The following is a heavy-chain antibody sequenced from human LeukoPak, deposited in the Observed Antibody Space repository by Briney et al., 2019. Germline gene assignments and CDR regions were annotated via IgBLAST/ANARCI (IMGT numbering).Heavy chain of an antibody. CDR3: ARAMAASGQYYFDY. J-gene: IGHJ4*02. Sequence: SETLSLTCTVSGGSISSSSYYWGWIRQPPEKGLEWIGTIYYSGSTYYNPSLNSRVTISLDTSKNQFSLNLSSVTAADTAVYYCARAMAASGQYYFDYWGQGTLVTVSS. D-gene: IGHD6-13*01. CDR2: IYYSGST. CDR1: GGSISSSSYY. V-gene: IGHV4-39*07.